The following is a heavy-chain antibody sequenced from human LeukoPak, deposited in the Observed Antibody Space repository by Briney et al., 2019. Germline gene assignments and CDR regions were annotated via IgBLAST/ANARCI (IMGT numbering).Heavy chain of an antibody. V-gene: IGHV3-66*04. Sequence: GGSLRFSCAASGFIVSCMSWVRQAPGKGLEWVSLIYSGGSTYYADSVKGRFTISRDNSKNTLYPHMDNLRAEDTAVYYCARHDYGDRYAFDIWGQGTMVTVSS. CDR3: ARHDYGDRYAFDI. J-gene: IGHJ3*02. D-gene: IGHD4-17*01. CDR2: IYSGGST. CDR1: GFIVSC.